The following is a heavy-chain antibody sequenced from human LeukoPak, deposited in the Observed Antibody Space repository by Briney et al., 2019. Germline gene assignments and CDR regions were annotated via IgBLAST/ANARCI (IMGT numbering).Heavy chain of an antibody. J-gene: IGHJ3*02. D-gene: IGHD3-16*01. CDR3: AKDRKGEDLLDAFDI. V-gene: IGHV3-23*01. CDR1: GFTFSSYA. CDR2: ISGSGGST. Sequence: GGSLRLSCAASGFTFSSYAMSWVRQAPGKGLEWVSAISGSGGSTYYADSVKGRFTISRDNSKNTLYLQMNSLRAEDTAAYYCAKDRKGEDLLDAFDIWGQGTMVTVSS.